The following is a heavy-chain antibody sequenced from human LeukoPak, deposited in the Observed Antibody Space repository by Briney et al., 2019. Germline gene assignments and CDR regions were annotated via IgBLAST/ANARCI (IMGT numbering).Heavy chain of an antibody. J-gene: IGHJ4*02. Sequence: ASVKVSCKASGYTFTGYYMHWVRQAPGQGLEWMGWINPNSGGTNYAQKFQGRVTMTRDTSISTAYMELSRLRSDDTAVYYCARVYDSSGRGFYYFDYWGQGTLVTVSS. D-gene: IGHD3-22*01. CDR3: ARVYDSSGRGFYYFDY. V-gene: IGHV1-2*02. CDR2: INPNSGGT. CDR1: GYTFTGYY.